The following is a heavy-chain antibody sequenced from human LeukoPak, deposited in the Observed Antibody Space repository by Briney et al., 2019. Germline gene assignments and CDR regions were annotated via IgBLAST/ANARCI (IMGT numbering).Heavy chain of an antibody. CDR1: GFTFSSYA. V-gene: IGHV3-74*01. D-gene: IGHD1-26*01. CDR3: AKGDTTWELPHDY. Sequence: PGGSLRLSCAASGFTFSSYAMHWVRQAPGKGLVWVSRINSDGSSTSYADSVKGRFTISRDNAKNTLYLQMNSLRAEDTAVYYCAKGDTTWELPHDYWGQGTLVTVSS. J-gene: IGHJ4*02. CDR2: INSDGSST.